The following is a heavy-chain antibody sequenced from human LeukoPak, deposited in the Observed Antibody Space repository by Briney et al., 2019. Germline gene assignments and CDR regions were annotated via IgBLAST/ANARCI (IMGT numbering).Heavy chain of an antibody. CDR3: ARRTSGAFAI. Sequence: GGSLRLSCAASGFPFSDHEMNWVRQAPGKGLEWVSYISSSGSDKYYPDSVKGRFTISRDNGKNSLYLQMNSLRAEDTAVYYCARRTSGAFAIWGQGAKVTVSS. CDR2: ISSSGSDK. V-gene: IGHV3-48*03. J-gene: IGHJ3*02. CDR1: GFPFSDHE.